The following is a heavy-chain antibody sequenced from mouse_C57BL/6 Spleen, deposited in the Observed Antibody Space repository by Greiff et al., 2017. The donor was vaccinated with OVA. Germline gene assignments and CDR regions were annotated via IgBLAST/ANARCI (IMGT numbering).Heavy chain of an antibody. CDR1: GYTFTSYW. CDR2: IDPSDSET. D-gene: IGHD2-5*01. V-gene: IGHV1-52*01. CDR3: ARDSNYLDY. J-gene: IGHJ2*01. Sequence: QVQLQQSGAELVRPGSSVKLSCKASGYTFTSYWMHWVKQRPIQGLEWIGNIDPSDSETHYNQKFKDKATLTVDKSSSTAYMQRSSLTSEDSAVYYCARDSNYLDYWGQGTTLTVSS.